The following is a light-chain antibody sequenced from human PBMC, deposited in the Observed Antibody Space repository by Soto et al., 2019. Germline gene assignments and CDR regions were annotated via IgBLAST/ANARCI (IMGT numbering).Light chain of an antibody. CDR3: SSYAGSNMGV. CDR1: SSDVGGYNY. V-gene: IGLV2-8*01. J-gene: IGLJ1*01. CDR2: EVS. Sequence: QSALTQPPSASGPPGQSVTISCTGTSSDVGGYNYVSWYQQHPGKAPKLMIYEVSKRPSGVPDRFSGSKSGNTASLTVSGLQAEDEADYYCSSYAGSNMGVFGTGTKLTVL.